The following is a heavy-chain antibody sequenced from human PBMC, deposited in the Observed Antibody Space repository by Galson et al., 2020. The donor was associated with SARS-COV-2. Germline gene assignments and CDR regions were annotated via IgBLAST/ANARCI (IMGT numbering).Heavy chain of an antibody. Sequence: GESLKISCKASGYTFTSYGISWVRQAPGQGLEWMGWISAYNGNTNYAQKLQGRVTMTTDTSTSTAYMELRSLRSDDTAVYYCARDRGNWFDPWGQGTLVTVSS. J-gene: IGHJ5*02. CDR1: GYTFTSYG. CDR3: ARDRGNWFDP. D-gene: IGHD3-10*01. CDR2: ISAYNGNT. V-gene: IGHV1-18*04.